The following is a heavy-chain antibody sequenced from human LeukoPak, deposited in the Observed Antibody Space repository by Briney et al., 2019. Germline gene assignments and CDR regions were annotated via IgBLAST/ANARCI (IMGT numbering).Heavy chain of an antibody. D-gene: IGHD1-14*01. Sequence: WIRQPPGKGLEWIGSIYYSGSTYYNPSLKGRVTISVDTSKNQFSLKLNSVTAADTAVYYCARGGSVTYRIDYWGQGTLVTVSS. CDR2: IYYSGST. CDR3: ARGGSVTYRIDY. J-gene: IGHJ4*02. V-gene: IGHV4-39*01.